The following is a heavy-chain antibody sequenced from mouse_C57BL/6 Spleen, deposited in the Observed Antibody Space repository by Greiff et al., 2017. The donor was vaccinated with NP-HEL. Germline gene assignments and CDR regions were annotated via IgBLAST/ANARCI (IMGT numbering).Heavy chain of an antibody. V-gene: IGHV1-26*01. CDR2: INPNNGGT. D-gene: IGHD1-1*01. CDR3: AREITTVLGWYFDV. CDR1: GYTFTDYY. J-gene: IGHJ1*03. Sequence: EVQLQQSGPELVKPGASVKISCKASGYTFTDYYMNWVKQSHGKSLEWIGDINPNNGGTSYNQKFKGKATLTVDKSSSTAYMELRSLTSEDSAVYYCAREITTVLGWYFDVWGTGTTVTVSS.